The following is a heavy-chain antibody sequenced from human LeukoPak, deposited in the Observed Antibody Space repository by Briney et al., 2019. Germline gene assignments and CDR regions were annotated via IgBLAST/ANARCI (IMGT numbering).Heavy chain of an antibody. V-gene: IGHV4-59*01. CDR1: GGSISSYY. J-gene: IGHJ3*02. CDR2: IYYSGST. D-gene: IGHD6-13*01. CDR3: ARDAYSSSWYIGDAFDI. Sequence: SQTLSLTCAVSGGSISSYYRSWIRQPPGKGLEWIGYIYYSGSTNYNPSLKSRVTISVATSKNQFSLKLSSVTAADTAVYYCARDAYSSSWYIGDAFDIWGQGTMVTVSS.